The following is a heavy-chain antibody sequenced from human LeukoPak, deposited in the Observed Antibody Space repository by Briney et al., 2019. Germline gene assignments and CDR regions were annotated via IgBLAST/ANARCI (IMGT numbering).Heavy chain of an antibody. V-gene: IGHV3-73*01. CDR1: GFTFSGSA. D-gene: IGHD6-13*01. Sequence: SGGSLRLSXAASGFTFSGSAMHWVGQASGKGLEWVGRIRSKANSYATAYAASVKGRFTISRDDSKNTAYLQMNSLKTEDTAVYYCTTTAGRAAAGTGFDYWGQGTLVTVSS. CDR3: TTTAGRAAAGTGFDY. J-gene: IGHJ4*02. CDR2: IRSKANSYAT.